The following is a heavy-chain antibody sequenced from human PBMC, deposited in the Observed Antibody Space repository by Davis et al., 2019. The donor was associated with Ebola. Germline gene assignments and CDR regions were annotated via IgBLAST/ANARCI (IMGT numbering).Heavy chain of an antibody. Sequence: AASVKVSCKASGGTFSTYAITWVRQAPGQGLEWMGGVIPIFGTANYAQKFQGRVTITADESTSTVYMELSSLRSEDTAVYYCARGKVWVGATFDFFDYWGQGTLVTVSS. D-gene: IGHD1-26*01. CDR1: GGTFSTYA. V-gene: IGHV1-69*13. CDR3: ARGKVWVGATFDFFDY. CDR2: VIPIFGTA. J-gene: IGHJ4*02.